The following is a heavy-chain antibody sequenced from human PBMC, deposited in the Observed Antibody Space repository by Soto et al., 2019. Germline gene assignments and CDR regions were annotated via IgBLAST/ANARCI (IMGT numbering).Heavy chain of an antibody. CDR1: GYNCTIYC. CDR3: ARVYPRPYYYYGRDV. D-gene: IGHD1-20*01. Sequence: PGGSLKISCKGSGYNCTIYCIGWVRQMTGKGLEWMGIIYPGDSDTRYSPSFQGQVTISADKSISTAYLQWSSLKASDTAIYYCARVYPRPYYYYGRDVWGQGTTATVP. CDR2: IYPGDSDT. J-gene: IGHJ6*02. V-gene: IGHV5-51*01.